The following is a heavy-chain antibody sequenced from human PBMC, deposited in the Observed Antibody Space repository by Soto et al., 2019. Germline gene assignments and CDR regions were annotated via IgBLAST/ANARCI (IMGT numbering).Heavy chain of an antibody. Sequence: PSETLSLTCTVSGASITNYYWSWIRQPPGKGLEWIGYIYYSGTTNYNPSLKSRVSISIDTSKNQFSLKLSSVTAADTAVYYCAGDFGYYDSSNYFMSYFDYWGQGXLVTVYS. CDR1: GASITNYY. J-gene: IGHJ4*02. V-gene: IGHV4-59*01. CDR3: AGDFGYYDSSNYFMSYFDY. D-gene: IGHD3-22*01. CDR2: IYYSGTT.